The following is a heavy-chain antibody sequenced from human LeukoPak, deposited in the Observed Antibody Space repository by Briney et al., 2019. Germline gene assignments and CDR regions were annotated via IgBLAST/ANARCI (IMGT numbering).Heavy chain of an antibody. CDR1: GASISAFH. V-gene: IGHV4-4*07. J-gene: IGHJ4*02. CDR2: IYSSGST. Sequence: SETLSLTCTVSGASISAFHWTWFRQPAGKGLEWIGLIYSSGSTLFNPSLKSRVAMSVDLTENQLSLKLTSVTAADTAMYYCARKDGDYWGRGTLVTVSS. CDR3: ARKDGDY.